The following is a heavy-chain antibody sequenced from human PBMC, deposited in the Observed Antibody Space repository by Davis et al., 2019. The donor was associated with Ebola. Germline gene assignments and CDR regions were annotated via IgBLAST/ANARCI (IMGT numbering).Heavy chain of an antibody. V-gene: IGHV1-18*01. J-gene: IGHJ5*02. CDR3: ARDKASVTTDWFDP. Sequence: ASVKVSCKASGYTFTSYGISWVRQAPGQGLEWMGWMNPNSGNTGYAQKFQGRVTMTTDTSTSTAYMELRSLRSDDTAVYYCARDKASVTTDWFDPWGQGTLVTVSS. D-gene: IGHD4-17*01. CDR1: GYTFTSYG. CDR2: MNPNSGNT.